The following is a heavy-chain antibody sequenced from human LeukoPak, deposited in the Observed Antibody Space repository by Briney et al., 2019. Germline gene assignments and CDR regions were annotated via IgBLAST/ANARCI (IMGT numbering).Heavy chain of an antibody. Sequence: SETLSLTCSVSGGSIGVYYWYWIRQPAGKGLEWIGRMYSGGTSHYNPSLTSRVTMSVDTSKNQFSLKLNSVTAADTAVYYCARGTTNYYYYYMDVWGKGTTVTVSS. V-gene: IGHV4-4*07. CDR3: ARGTTNYYYYYMDV. J-gene: IGHJ6*03. CDR1: GGSIGVYY. D-gene: IGHD1-14*01. CDR2: MYSGGTS.